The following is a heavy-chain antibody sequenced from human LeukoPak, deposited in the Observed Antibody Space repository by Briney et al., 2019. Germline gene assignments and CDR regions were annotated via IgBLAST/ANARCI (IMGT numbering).Heavy chain of an antibody. CDR2: INHSGST. CDR1: GGSFSGYY. J-gene: IGHJ4*02. Sequence: SETLSLTCAVYGGSFSGYYWSWIRQPPGKGLEWIGEINHSGSTNYNPSLKSRVTISVDTSKNQLSLKLSSVTAADTAVYYCARVGTGTSFDYWGQGTLVTVSS. D-gene: IGHD1-1*01. V-gene: IGHV4-34*01. CDR3: ARVGTGTSFDY.